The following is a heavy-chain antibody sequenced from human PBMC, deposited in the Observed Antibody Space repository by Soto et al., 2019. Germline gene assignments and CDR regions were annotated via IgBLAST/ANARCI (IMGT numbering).Heavy chain of an antibody. Sequence: QVQLVQSGAEVKKPGSSVKVSCKASGGTFSRYAISWVRQAPGQGLEWMGGIIPIFGTANYAQKFQGRVTITADESTSTAYMELSSLRSEDTAVYYCARALEASAAGTLYYYYYGMDVWGQGTTVTVSS. V-gene: IGHV1-69*01. J-gene: IGHJ6*02. D-gene: IGHD6-13*01. CDR3: ARALEASAAGTLYYYYYGMDV. CDR2: IIPIFGTA. CDR1: GGTFSRYA.